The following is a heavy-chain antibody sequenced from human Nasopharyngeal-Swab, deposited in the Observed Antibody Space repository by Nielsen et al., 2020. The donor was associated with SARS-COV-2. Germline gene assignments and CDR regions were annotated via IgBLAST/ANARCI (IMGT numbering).Heavy chain of an antibody. CDR1: GYSFTSYW. CDR3: ARPQSLLEAYYGY. CDR2: IHPGDSDT. J-gene: IGHJ4*02. V-gene: IGHV5-51*01. Sequence: GDSLNISCKGSGYSFTSYWIGWVRQMPGKGLEWMGIIHPGDSDTRYGPSFQGQVTISADKSISTAYLQWSSLKASDTAMYYCARPQSLLEAYYGYWGQGTLVTVSS. D-gene: IGHD3-10*01.